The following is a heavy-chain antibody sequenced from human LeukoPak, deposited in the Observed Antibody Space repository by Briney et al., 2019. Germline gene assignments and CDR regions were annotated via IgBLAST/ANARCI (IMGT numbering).Heavy chain of an antibody. Sequence: PGGSLRLSCAASGFTFSSYAMSWVRQAPGKGLEWVSAISGSGGSTYYADSVKGRFTISRDNSKNTLYLQMNSLRAEDTAVYYCAKDAIYCSGGSCYSYFDYWGQGTLVTVSS. D-gene: IGHD2-15*01. V-gene: IGHV3-23*01. J-gene: IGHJ4*02. CDR3: AKDAIYCSGGSCYSYFDY. CDR1: GFTFSSYA. CDR2: ISGSGGST.